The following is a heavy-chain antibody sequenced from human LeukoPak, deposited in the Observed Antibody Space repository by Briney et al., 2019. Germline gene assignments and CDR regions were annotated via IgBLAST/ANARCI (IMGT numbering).Heavy chain of an antibody. V-gene: IGHV3-66*01. CDR2: LYSSGRT. Sequence: GGSLRLSCAASELSVSSNYMSWIRQAPGKGLEWVAILYSSGRTEYADSVKGRFTISRDNAKNSLYLQMNSLRAEDTAVYYCARVPMVRGIAIAEADYWGQGTLVTVSS. J-gene: IGHJ4*02. CDR3: ARVPMVRGIAIAEADY. D-gene: IGHD3-10*01. CDR1: ELSVSSNY.